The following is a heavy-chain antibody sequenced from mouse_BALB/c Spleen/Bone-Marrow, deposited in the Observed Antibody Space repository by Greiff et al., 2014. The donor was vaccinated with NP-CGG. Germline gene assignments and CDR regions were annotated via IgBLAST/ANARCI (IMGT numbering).Heavy chain of an antibody. CDR2: IDPFNGDT. CDR3: ARRVITTGPGFAY. D-gene: IGHD2-4*01. J-gene: IGHJ3*01. CDR1: GYSFTSYY. V-gene: IGHV1S135*01. Sequence: EVQLQQSGPELMKPGASVKIPCKASGYSFTSYYMHWVKQSHGKSLEWIGYIDPFNGDTNYNQKFKGKATLTVDKSSSTAYMHLSSLTSEDSAVYYCARRVITTGPGFAYWGQGTLVTVSA.